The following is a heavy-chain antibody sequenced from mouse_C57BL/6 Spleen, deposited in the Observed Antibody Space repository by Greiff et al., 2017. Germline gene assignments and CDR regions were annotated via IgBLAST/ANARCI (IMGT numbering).Heavy chain of an antibody. J-gene: IGHJ2*01. D-gene: IGHD2-2*01. V-gene: IGHV1-72*01. CDR3: ARSMVTALFDY. Sequence: QVQLQQPGAELVKPGASVKLSCKASGYTFTSYWMHWVKQRHGRGLEWIGSIAPTSGGTKYNEKFKSKATLTVDKPSSTAYMQLSSLTSEDAAGYYCARSMVTALFDYWGQGTTLTVSS. CDR2: IAPTSGGT. CDR1: GYTFTSYW.